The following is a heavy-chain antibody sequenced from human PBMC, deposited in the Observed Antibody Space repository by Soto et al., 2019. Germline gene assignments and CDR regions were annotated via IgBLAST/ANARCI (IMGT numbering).Heavy chain of an antibody. J-gene: IGHJ4*02. CDR1: GFTFSTYA. V-gene: IGHV3-23*01. Sequence: GSLRLSCAASGFTFSTYAMSWVRQAPGKGLEWVSGMSGSGGSTYYADSVKGRFTISRDNSKNTLYLQMNSLRAEDTAVYYXXXXXXXXXXSXXXXGQGTLVTVSS. CDR2: MSGSGGST. CDR3: XXXXXXXXXSXXX.